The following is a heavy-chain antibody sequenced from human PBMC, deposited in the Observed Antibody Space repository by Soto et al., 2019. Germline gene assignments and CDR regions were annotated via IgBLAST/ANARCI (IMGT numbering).Heavy chain of an antibody. CDR2: IIPIFGTA. CDR1: GGTFSSYA. CDR3: ARSIAAGIYYYYGMDV. Sequence: GASVKVSCKASGGTFSSYAISWVRQAPGQGLEWMGGIIPIFGTANYAQKFQGKVTITADESTSTAYMELSSLRSEDTAVYYCARSIAAGIYYYYGMDVWGQGTTVTVSS. J-gene: IGHJ6*02. V-gene: IGHV1-69*13. D-gene: IGHD6-13*01.